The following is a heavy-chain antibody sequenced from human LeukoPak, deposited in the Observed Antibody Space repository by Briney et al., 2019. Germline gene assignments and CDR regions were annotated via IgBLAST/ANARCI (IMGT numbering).Heavy chain of an antibody. D-gene: IGHD3-10*01. J-gene: IGHJ4*02. CDR3: ATALGGSGSYYSWDY. Sequence: ASVKVSCXVSGYTLTELSMHWVRQAPGKGLEWMAGFDPEDGETIYAQKFQGRVTMTEDTSTDTAYMELSSLRSEDTAVYYCATALGGSGSYYSWDYWGQGTLVTVSS. V-gene: IGHV1-24*01. CDR2: FDPEDGET. CDR1: GYTLTELS.